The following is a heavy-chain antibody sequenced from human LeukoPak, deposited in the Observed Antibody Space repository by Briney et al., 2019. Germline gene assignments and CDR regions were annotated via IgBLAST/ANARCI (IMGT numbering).Heavy chain of an antibody. CDR1: GGSFSGYY. D-gene: IGHD3-3*01. CDR2: IYYSGST. V-gene: IGHV4-59*01. CDR3: ARGYYDFWSGYGPYFDY. Sequence: SETLSLTCAVYGGSFSGYYWSWIRQPPGKGLEWIGYIYYSGSTNYNPSLKSRVTISVDTSKNQFSLKLSSVTAADTAVYYCARGYYDFWSGYGPYFDYWGQGTLVTVSS. J-gene: IGHJ4*02.